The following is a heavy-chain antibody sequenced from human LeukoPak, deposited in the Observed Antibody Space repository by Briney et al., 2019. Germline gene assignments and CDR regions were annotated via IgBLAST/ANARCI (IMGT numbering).Heavy chain of an antibody. CDR1: GFTFDDYA. Sequence: GGSLRLSCAASGFTFDDYAMHWVRQAPGKGLEWVSAISGSGGSTYYADSVKGRFTISRDNSKNTLYLQMNSLRAEDTAVYYCVKRGYDSGGYYGYFDYWGQGTLVTVSS. CDR2: ISGSGGST. D-gene: IGHD3-22*01. CDR3: VKRGYDSGGYYGYFDY. J-gene: IGHJ4*02. V-gene: IGHV3-23*01.